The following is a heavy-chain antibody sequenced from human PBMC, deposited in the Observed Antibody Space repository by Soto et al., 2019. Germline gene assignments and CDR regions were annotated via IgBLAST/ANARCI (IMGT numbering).Heavy chain of an antibody. V-gene: IGHV3-30*18. CDR3: AKDQASGQGSFDS. CDR1: GFTFKSVW. CDR2: ISYDGSNQ. Sequence: GGSLRLSCAASGFTFKSVWMSWVRQAPDKGLEWVALISYDGSNQYYADSVKGRFTISRDNSKNTLFLQMNSLRADDTAVYYCAKDQASGQGSFDSWGQGTLVTVSS. J-gene: IGHJ4*02.